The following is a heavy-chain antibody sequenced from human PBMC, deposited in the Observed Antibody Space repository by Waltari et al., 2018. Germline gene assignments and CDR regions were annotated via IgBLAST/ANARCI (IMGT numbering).Heavy chain of an antibody. CDR3: ARKAGSGYPYGPFYYDN. Sequence: EVHLAESGGGVVQPGGSLRLSCPGSGFRFGDSWMPWVRQAPGKGLEWVSRINVDGGYISYGDSVKGRFTISRDNAKNTVFLQLNSLRADDTAVYFCARKAGSGYPYGPFYYDNWGQGTLVTVSS. J-gene: IGHJ4*02. V-gene: IGHV3-74*01. CDR2: INVDGGYI. CDR1: GFRFGDSW. D-gene: IGHD5-12*01.